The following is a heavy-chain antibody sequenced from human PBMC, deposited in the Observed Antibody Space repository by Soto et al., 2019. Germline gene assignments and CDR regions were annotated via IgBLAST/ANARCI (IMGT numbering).Heavy chain of an antibody. CDR3: AKDPIHSSSYFWFDP. D-gene: IGHD6-13*01. J-gene: IGHJ5*02. Sequence: LRLSCAASGFTFSSYAMSWVRQAPGKGLEWVSAISGSGGSTYYADSVKGRFTISRDNSKNTLYLQMNSLRAEDTAVYYCAKDPIHSSSYFWFDPWGQGTLVTVSS. CDR2: ISGSGGST. V-gene: IGHV3-23*01. CDR1: GFTFSSYA.